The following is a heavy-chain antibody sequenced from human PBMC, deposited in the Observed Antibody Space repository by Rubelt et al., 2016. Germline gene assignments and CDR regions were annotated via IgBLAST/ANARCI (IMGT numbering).Heavy chain of an antibody. J-gene: IGHJ6*02. CDR2: INHRGST. D-gene: IGHD3-22*01. V-gene: IGHV4-34*01. CDR1: GGSFSGYY. CDR3: ARRYDSSGYYSLLYGMDV. Sequence: QVQLQQWGAGLLKPSETLSLTCAVYGGSFSGYYWSWIRQPPGKGLEWIGEINHRGSTNYNPSLKSRVTISLDTSKNQFSLKLSSVTAADTAVYYCARRYDSSGYYSLLYGMDVWGQGTTVTVSS.